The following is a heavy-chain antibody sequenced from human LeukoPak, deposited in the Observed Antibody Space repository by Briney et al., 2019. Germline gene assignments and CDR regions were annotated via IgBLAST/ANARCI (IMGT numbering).Heavy chain of an antibody. CDR2: INHSGST. CDR1: GGSFSGYY. D-gene: IGHD3-22*01. CDR3: ASGCYYDSSGYGPGY. V-gene: IGHV4-34*01. J-gene: IGHJ4*02. Sequence: PSETLSLTCAVYGGSFSGYYWSWIRQPPGKGLEWIGEINHSGSTNYNPSLKSRVTISVDTSKNQFSLKLSSVTAADTAVYYCASGCYYDSSGYGPGYWGQGTLVTVSS.